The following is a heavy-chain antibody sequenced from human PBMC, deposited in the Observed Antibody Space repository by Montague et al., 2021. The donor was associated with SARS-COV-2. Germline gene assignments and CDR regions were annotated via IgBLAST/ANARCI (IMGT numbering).Heavy chain of an antibody. V-gene: IGHV4-31*03. J-gene: IGHJ5*02. CDR2: IYYSGTT. D-gene: IGHD3-3*01. CDR3: ARAVVTNYNFWSGYSRVPDVNWFDP. CDR1: GNSVNTGGYY. Sequence: TLSLTCTVSGNSVNTGGYYWSWIRQLPGKGLEWIGYIYYSGTTSYNPSLQSRLIISVDTSKNQFSLSLTSVTAADTAVYYCARAVVTNYNFWSGYSRVPDVNWFDPWGQGTLVTVSS.